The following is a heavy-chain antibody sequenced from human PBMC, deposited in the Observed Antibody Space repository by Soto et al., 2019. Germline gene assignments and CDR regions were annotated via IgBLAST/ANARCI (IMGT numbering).Heavy chain of an antibody. CDR1: GDTFSFYT. J-gene: IGHJ4*02. D-gene: IGHD3-10*01. CDR2: TIPVLGLS. Sequence: QVQLVQSGAEVKKPGSSVKVSCKASGDTFSFYTINWVRQAPGQGLQWVGRTIPVLGLSNHEQKFQDRVTITEDKSTATAYMILSSLRYDDTAVYYCATSYGSGSRAFDYWGQGTLVTVSS. CDR3: ATSYGSGSRAFDY. V-gene: IGHV1-69*02.